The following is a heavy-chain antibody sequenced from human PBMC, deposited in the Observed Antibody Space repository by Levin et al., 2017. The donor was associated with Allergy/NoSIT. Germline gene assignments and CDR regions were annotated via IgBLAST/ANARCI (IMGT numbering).Heavy chain of an antibody. CDR1: GGSVSSGSYY. CDR2: MYTSGNT. D-gene: IGHD3-10*01. Sequence: SQTLSLTCTVSGGSVSSGSYYWSWIRQPAGKGLEWIGRMYTSGNTNYNPSLKSRVTISVDTSKNQFSLKLDSVTAADTAVYYCTREVYGSGSYLGESGYWGQGTLVTVSS. J-gene: IGHJ4*02. V-gene: IGHV4-61*02. CDR3: TREVYGSGSYLGESGY.